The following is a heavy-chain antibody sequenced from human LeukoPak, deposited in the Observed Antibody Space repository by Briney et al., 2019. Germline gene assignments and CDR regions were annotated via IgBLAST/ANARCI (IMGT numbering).Heavy chain of an antibody. CDR3: AGSPSLLWRVHDF. Sequence: SQTLSLTCTVSGGSISSGGYYWSWIRQHPGQGLEWIGYIYYSGSTYYNPSLKSRITISVDTSKNQFSLKLSSVTAADTAVYSCAGSPSLLWRVHDFWGQGTLVTVSS. J-gene: IGHJ4*02. D-gene: IGHD3-10*01. CDR1: GGSISSGGYY. CDR2: IYYSGST. V-gene: IGHV4-31*03.